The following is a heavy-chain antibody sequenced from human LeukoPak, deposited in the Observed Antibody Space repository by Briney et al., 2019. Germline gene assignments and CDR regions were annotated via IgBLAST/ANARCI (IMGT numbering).Heavy chain of an antibody. Sequence: GESLKISCKGSGYSFTSHWIGWVRQMPGKGLEWMGIYPGDSDTRYSPSFQGQVTISADKSISTAYLQWSSLKASDTAMYYCARQPDYGDNYYYYGMDVWGQGTTVTVSS. J-gene: IGHJ6*02. V-gene: IGHV5-51*01. CDR3: ARQPDYGDNYYYYGMDV. CDR1: GYSFTSHW. D-gene: IGHD4-17*01. CDR2: YPGDSDT.